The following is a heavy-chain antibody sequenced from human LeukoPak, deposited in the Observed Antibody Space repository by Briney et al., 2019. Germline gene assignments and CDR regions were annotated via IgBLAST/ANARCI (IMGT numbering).Heavy chain of an antibody. CDR1: RFTFTGYG. CDR2: IRFDGSNK. D-gene: IGHD3-10*01. CDR3: AKDRAWEVRGFGDYDY. J-gene: IGHJ4*02. Sequence: PGGSLRLSCATSRFTFTGYGMHWVRQAPGKGLEWVAFIRFDGSNKFYADSVEGRFTISGDNSKNTLYLQMNSLRPEDTAVYYCAKDRAWEVRGFGDYDYWGQGTLVTVSA. V-gene: IGHV3-30*02.